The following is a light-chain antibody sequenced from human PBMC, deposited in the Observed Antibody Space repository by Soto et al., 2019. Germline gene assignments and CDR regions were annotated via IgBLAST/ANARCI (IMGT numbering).Light chain of an antibody. CDR3: QQSNSYPWT. J-gene: IGKJ1*01. V-gene: IGKV1-5*03. Sequence: DIQMTQSPSTLSASAGDRVTISCRASQSISPYLAWYQQKPGKAPKLLIYRASSLQSGVPSRFSGSGSGTEFTLTISSLQPDDFATYYFQQSNSYPWTFGQGTKVDIK. CDR2: RAS. CDR1: QSISPY.